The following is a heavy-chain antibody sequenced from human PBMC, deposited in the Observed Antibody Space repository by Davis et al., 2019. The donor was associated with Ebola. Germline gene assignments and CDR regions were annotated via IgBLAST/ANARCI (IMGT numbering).Heavy chain of an antibody. D-gene: IGHD2-8*01. CDR1: GFTFSSYA. CDR2: ISGSGGST. V-gene: IGHV3-23*01. CDR3: AKAGGYCTNGVCLDY. J-gene: IGHJ4*02. Sequence: PGGSLRLSCAASGFTFSSYAMHWVRQAPGKGLEWISAISGSGGSTYYADSVKGRFTISRDNSKNTLYLQMNSLRAEDTAVYYCAKAGGYCTNGVCLDYWGQGTLVTVSS.